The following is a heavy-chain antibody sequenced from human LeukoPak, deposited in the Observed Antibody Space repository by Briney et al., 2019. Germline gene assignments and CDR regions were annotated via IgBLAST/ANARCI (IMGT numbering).Heavy chain of an antibody. CDR1: GGTFSSYA. D-gene: IGHD6-19*01. V-gene: IGHV1-69*13. CDR2: IIPIFGTA. Sequence: ASVKVSCKASGGTFSSYAISWVRQAPGQGLEWMGGIIPIFGTANYAQKFQGRVTITADESTSTAYMELSSLRSKDTAVYYCARIGGWYVSGQYWFDPWGQGTLVTVSS. CDR3: ARIGGWYVSGQYWFDP. J-gene: IGHJ5*02.